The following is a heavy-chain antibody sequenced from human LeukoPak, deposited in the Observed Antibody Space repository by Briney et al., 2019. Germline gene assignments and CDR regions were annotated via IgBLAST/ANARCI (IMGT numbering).Heavy chain of an antibody. CDR1: GYTFTSYG. V-gene: IGHV1-18*01. CDR3: ARWGYYDXXXSFDY. D-gene: IGHD3-22*01. CDR2: ISAYNGNT. J-gene: IGHJ4*02. Sequence: ASVKVSCKASGYTFTSYGISWVRQAPGQGLEWMGWISAYNGNTNYAQRLHGRVTMTTDTSTSTAYMELRSLRSDDTAVYYCARWGYYDXXXSFDYWGQGTLATVSS.